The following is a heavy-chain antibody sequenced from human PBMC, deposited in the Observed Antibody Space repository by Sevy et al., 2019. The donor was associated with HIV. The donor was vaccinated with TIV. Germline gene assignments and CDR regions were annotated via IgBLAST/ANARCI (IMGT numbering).Heavy chain of an antibody. D-gene: IGHD6-13*01. CDR2: ISSGSSYI. Sequence: GGSLRLSCAASGFTFSSYSLSSYSMNWVRQAPGKGLEWVSSISSGSSYIFYADSVKGRFTISRDNSKNTVYLQMKSLRVEDTAVYYCAREAAEGPYSSSWFSNWFDPWGQGTLVTVSS. CDR1: GFTFSSYSLSSYS. J-gene: IGHJ5*02. CDR3: AREAAEGPYSSSWFSNWFDP. V-gene: IGHV3-21*01.